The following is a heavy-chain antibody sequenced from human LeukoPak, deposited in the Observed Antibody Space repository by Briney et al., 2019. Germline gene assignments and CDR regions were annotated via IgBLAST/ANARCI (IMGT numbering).Heavy chain of an antibody. Sequence: SETLSLTCAVSGDSISSGDYSWSWIRQPPGKGLEWIGSIYYSGSTYYNPSLKSRVTISVDTSKNQFSLKLSSVTAADTAVYYCARDPGSGSYLGAFDIWGQGTMVTVSS. J-gene: IGHJ3*02. V-gene: IGHV4-39*07. CDR3: ARDPGSGSYLGAFDI. CDR2: IYYSGST. D-gene: IGHD3-10*01. CDR1: GDSISSGDYS.